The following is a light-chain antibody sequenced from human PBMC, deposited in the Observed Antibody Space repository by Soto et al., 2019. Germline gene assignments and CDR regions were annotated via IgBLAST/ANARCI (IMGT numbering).Light chain of an antibody. CDR2: DVS. CDR3: TSYTSSNTRYV. J-gene: IGLJ1*01. V-gene: IGLV2-14*01. Sequence: QSVLTQPASVSVSPGQSITISCTGTSSDVGAYDFVSWYQQHPDKAPKLMIYDVSNRPSGVSDRFSGSKSGNTASLTISGLLAEDEADYYCTSYTSSNTRYVFGTGTKVTVL. CDR1: SSDVGAYDF.